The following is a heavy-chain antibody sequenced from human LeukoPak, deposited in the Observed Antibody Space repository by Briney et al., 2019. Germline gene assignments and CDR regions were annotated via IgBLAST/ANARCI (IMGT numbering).Heavy chain of an antibody. CDR1: GGSISSGGYY. V-gene: IGHV4-30-4*08. D-gene: IGHD3-22*01. Sequence: PSQTLSLTCTVSGGSISSGGYYWSWIRQPPGKGLEWIGYIYYSGSTYYNPSLKSRVTISVDTSKNQFSLKLSSVTAADTAVYYCARDNDSSGDLGYWGQGTLVTVSS. J-gene: IGHJ4*02. CDR2: IYYSGST. CDR3: ARDNDSSGDLGY.